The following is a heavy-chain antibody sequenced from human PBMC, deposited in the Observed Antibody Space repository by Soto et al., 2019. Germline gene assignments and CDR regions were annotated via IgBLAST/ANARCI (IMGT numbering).Heavy chain of an antibody. CDR2: INHSGST. D-gene: IGHD3-16*02. Sequence: SETPSLTCAVYGGSFSGYYWSWIRQPPGKGLEWIGEINHSGSTNYNPSLKSRVTISVDTSKNQFSLKLSSVTAADTAVYYCARTDIWGSYRSGSAFDIWGQGTMVTVSS. J-gene: IGHJ3*02. CDR3: ARTDIWGSYRSGSAFDI. V-gene: IGHV4-34*01. CDR1: GGSFSGYY.